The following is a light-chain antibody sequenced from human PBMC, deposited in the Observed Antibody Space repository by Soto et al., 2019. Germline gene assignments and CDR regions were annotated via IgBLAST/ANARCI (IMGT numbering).Light chain of an antibody. CDR1: SSNIGNNF. V-gene: IGLV1-51*01. Sequence: QSVLTQPPSVSAAPGQMVTISCSGSSSNIGNNFVSWYQQVPGTAPKLLIYDSDKRPSGIPDRFSGFKSGTSAILGITGLQTGDEADYYCAAWDSSLSAVLFGGRTKLTVL. J-gene: IGLJ2*01. CDR2: DSD. CDR3: AAWDSSLSAVL.